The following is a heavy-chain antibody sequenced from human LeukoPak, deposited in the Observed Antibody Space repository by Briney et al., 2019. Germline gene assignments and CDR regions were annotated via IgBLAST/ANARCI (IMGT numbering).Heavy chain of an antibody. CDR1: GFSLTTNGAG. CDR3: ARRQITGWSFFDY. J-gene: IGHJ4*02. D-gene: IGHD6-19*01. V-gene: IGHV2-5*02. Sequence: SGPTLVNPTQTLTLTCTFSGFSLTTNGAGVGWIRQAPGKALEWLALIYWDDDERYSPSLKSRLTITKDTSKNQVVLIMTNMDPVDTATYYCARRQITGWSFFDYWGQGLLVTISS. CDR2: IYWDDDE.